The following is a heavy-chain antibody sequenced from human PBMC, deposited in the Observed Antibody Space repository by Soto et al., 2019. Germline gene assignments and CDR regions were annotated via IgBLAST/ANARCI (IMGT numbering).Heavy chain of an antibody. Sequence: SETLSLTCAVYGGSFSGYYWGWIRQPPGKGLEWIGEINHSGSTNYNPSLESRVTMSVDTSKNQFSLKLSSVTPTDTAVYYCARRSSSSLGSLFDPWGRGILVTVSS. D-gene: IGHD6-6*01. CDR2: INHSGST. CDR3: ARRSSSSLGSLFDP. CDR1: GGSFSGYY. V-gene: IGHV4-34*01. J-gene: IGHJ5*02.